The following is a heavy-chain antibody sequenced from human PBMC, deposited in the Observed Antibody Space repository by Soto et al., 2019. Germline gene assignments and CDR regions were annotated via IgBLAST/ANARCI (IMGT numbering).Heavy chain of an antibody. D-gene: IGHD3-10*01. CDR3: AKDRMVFLHYYGMDV. Sequence: QVQLVESGGGVVQPGRSLRLSCAASGFTFSSYGMHWVRQAPGKGLEWVAVISYDGSNKYYADSVKGRFTISRDNSKNTLNLQMNSLRAEYTAVYYCAKDRMVFLHYYGMDVWGQGTTVTVSS. CDR2: ISYDGSNK. CDR1: GFTFSSYG. V-gene: IGHV3-30*18. J-gene: IGHJ6*02.